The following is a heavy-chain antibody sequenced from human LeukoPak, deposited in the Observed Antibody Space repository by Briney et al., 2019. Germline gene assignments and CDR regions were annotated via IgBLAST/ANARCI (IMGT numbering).Heavy chain of an antibody. J-gene: IGHJ5*02. V-gene: IGHV1-24*01. CDR3: ATEAQVSQGFDP. CDR1: GYTLTELS. Sequence: EASVKVSCKVSGYTLTELSMHWVRQAPGKGLEWMGGFDPEDGETIYAQKFQGRVTMTEDTSTDTAYMELSSLRSEDTAVYYCATEAQVSQGFDPWGQGTLVTVSS. D-gene: IGHD2-8*01. CDR2: FDPEDGET.